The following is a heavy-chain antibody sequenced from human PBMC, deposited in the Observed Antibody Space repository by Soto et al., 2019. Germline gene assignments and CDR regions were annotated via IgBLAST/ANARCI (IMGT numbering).Heavy chain of an antibody. J-gene: IGHJ3*02. D-gene: IGHD6-13*01. CDR1: GGSFSGYY. CDR3: ARAPAPNSSSWYRCAFDI. V-gene: IGHV4-34*01. Sequence: QVQLQQWGAGLLKPSETLSLTCAVYGGSFSGYYWSWIRQPPGKGLEWIGEINHSGSTNYNPSLKSRVTISVDTSKNQFSLKLSSVTAADTAVYYCARAPAPNSSSWYRCAFDIWGQGTMVTVSS. CDR2: INHSGST.